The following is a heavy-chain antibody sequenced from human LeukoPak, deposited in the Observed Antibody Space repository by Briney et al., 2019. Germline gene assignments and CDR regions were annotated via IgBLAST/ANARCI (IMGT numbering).Heavy chain of an antibody. D-gene: IGHD1-26*01. CDR1: GFNFSNYE. CDR3: AKGSIVGATSYYYIDV. CDR2: IFGSGSAI. Sequence: GGSLRLSCEASGFNFSNYEMNWVRQAPGKGLEWVSYIFGSGSAIYYADSVKGRFTISRDNSKNTLYLQMNSLRAEDTAVYYCAKGSIVGATSYYYIDVWGKGTTVTISS. V-gene: IGHV3-48*03. J-gene: IGHJ6*03.